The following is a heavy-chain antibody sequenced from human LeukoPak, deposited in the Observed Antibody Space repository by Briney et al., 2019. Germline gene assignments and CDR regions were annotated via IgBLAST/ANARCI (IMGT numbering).Heavy chain of an antibody. CDR1: GGSFSGYY. V-gene: IGHV4-34*01. CDR2: INHSRST. J-gene: IGHJ4*02. Sequence: SETLSLTCAVYGGSFSGYYWSWIRQPPGKGLEWIGEINHSRSTNYNPSLKSRVTISVDTSKNQFSLKLSSVTAADTAVYYCARWIDYGGNSCYFDYWGQGTLVTVSS. D-gene: IGHD4-23*01. CDR3: ARWIDYGGNSCYFDY.